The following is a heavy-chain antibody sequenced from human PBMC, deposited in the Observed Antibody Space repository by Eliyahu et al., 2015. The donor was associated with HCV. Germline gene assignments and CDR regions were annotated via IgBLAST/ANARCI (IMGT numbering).Heavy chain of an antibody. J-gene: IGHJ4*02. V-gene: IGHV3-49*04. CDR1: GFTFGDYA. CDR2: IRSKAYRGTT. Sequence: EVQLVESGGGLVQPGRSLRLSCTASGFTFGDYAMSWVRQAPGKGLEWVGFIRSKAYRGTTEYAASVKGRLTISRDDSKSIVYLQMNSLKTEDTAVYYCTREPYCGGDCYSWADYWGQGTLVTVSS. D-gene: IGHD2-21*02. CDR3: TREPYCGGDCYSWADY.